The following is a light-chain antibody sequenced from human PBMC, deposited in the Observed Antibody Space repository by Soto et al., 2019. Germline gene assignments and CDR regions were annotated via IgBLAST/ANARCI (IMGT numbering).Light chain of an antibody. CDR1: QSVHTF. CDR3: HQRSNWPPDT. CDR2: GAS. Sequence: ELVLTQSRDTLSLSRGEGASLCCRASQSVHTFLAWYQQKPGQAPRLLIYGASTRATGVPARFSGSGSGTDFTLTISSLEPEDFAVYYCHQRSNWPPDTFGQGTRLETK. V-gene: IGKV3-11*01. J-gene: IGKJ5*01.